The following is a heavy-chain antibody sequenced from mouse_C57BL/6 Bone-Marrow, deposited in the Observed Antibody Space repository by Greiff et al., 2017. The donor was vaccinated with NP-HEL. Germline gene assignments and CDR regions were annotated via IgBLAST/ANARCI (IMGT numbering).Heavy chain of an antibody. D-gene: IGHD2-3*01. CDR3: ARHGGWLLRDS. V-gene: IGHV5-6*01. CDR2: ISSGGSYT. CDR1: GFTFSSYG. J-gene: IGHJ2*01. Sequence: EVQRVESGGDLVKPGGSLKLSCAASGFTFSSYGMSWVRQTPDKRLEWVATISSGGSYTYYPDSVKGRFTISRDNAKNTLYLQMSSLKSEDTAMYYCARHGGWLLRDSWGQGTTLTVSS.